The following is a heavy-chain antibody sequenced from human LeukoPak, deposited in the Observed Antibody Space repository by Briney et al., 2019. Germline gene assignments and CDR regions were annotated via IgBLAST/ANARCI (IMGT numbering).Heavy chain of an antibody. CDR2: IYYSGST. V-gene: IGHV4-59*01. CDR1: GGSISSYY. D-gene: IGHD3-10*01. CDR3: AGLWFGELPSYYYYYYGMDV. Sequence: SETLSLTCTVSGGSISSYYWSWIRQPPGKGLEWIGYIYYSGSTNYNPSLKSRVTISVDTSKNQFSLKLSSVTAADTAVYYCAGLWFGELPSYYYYYYGMDVWGQGTTVTVSS. J-gene: IGHJ6*02.